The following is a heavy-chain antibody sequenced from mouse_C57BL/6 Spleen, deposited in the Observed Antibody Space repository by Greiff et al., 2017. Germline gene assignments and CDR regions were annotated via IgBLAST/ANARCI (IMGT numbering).Heavy chain of an antibody. CDR1: GFTFSDYG. CDR3: ARILGRDYAMDD. D-gene: IGHD4-1*01. V-gene: IGHV5-17*01. Sequence: EVQLVESGGGLVKPGGSLKLSCAASGFTFSDYGMHWVRQAPEKGLEWVAYISSGSSTIYYADTVKGRFTISTDNAKNTLFLQKNSLRSEDTAMYYCARILGRDYAMDDWGQGTSVTVSS. J-gene: IGHJ4*01. CDR2: ISSGSSTI.